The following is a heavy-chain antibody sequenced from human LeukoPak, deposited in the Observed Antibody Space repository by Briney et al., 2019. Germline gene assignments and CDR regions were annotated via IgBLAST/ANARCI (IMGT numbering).Heavy chain of an antibody. D-gene: IGHD5-12*01. CDR2: TDTSGRT. CDR3: XRVXTHTGYGFDY. J-gene: IGHJ4*02. CDR1: GFTVSNNY. Sequence: GGSLRLSCAASGFTVSNNYMSWVRQAPGKGLEWVSVTDTSGRTYYADPVKGRFTISRDISKNTVLLQMNSLRAEDTALYYCXRVXTHTGYGFDYWGQGTLVTVSS. V-gene: IGHV3-53*01.